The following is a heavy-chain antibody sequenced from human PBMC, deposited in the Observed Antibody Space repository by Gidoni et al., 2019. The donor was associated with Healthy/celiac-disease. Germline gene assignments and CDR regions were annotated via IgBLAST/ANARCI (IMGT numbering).Heavy chain of an antibody. CDR2: MSSSSSYI. CDR1: GVPISSDG. V-gene: IGHV3-21*01. Sequence: EVRLVESGVVLVKPGWSLRLSGAASGVPISSDGINWVRQAPGKGLESVSPMSSSSSYIDYADSVKGRSTSSRDNAKNSLYLQMNSLRAEDTAVYYCARESGDYDILTGYGGYYYYGMDVWGQGTTVTVSS. D-gene: IGHD3-9*01. J-gene: IGHJ6*02. CDR3: ARESGDYDILTGYGGYYYYGMDV.